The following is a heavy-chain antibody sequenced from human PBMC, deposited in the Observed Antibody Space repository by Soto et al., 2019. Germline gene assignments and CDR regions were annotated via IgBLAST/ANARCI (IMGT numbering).Heavy chain of an antibody. J-gene: IGHJ6*02. D-gene: IGHD3-9*01. V-gene: IGHV1-69*13. CDR2: ISPIFGTS. CDR1: GGTFSSYT. CDR3: ASVPDHYDIFTGRHYYYYGMDV. Sequence: SVKVSCKASGGTFSSYTMTWVRQAPGPGLEWMGEISPIFGTSNYGQKCRDRGTITAAESTTTAYMEVISLRSEDTAVYYCASVPDHYDIFTGRHYYYYGMDVWGQGTTVTVSS.